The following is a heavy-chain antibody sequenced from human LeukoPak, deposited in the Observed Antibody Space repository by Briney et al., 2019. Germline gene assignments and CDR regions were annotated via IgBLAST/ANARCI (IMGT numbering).Heavy chain of an antibody. CDR2: IYYSGST. J-gene: IGHJ4*02. V-gene: IGHV4-59*01. Sequence: GLEWIGYIYYSGSTNYNPSLKSRVTISVDTSKNQFSLKLSSVTAADTAVYYCARGNFDYWGQGTLVTVSS. CDR3: ARGNFDY.